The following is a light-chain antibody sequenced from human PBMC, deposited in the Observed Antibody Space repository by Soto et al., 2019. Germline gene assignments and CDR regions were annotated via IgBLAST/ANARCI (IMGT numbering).Light chain of an antibody. V-gene: IGLV1-51*01. J-gene: IGLJ3*02. Sequence: QSVLTQPPSMSAAPGQMVAISCSGTSSNIGDNSVSWYQHFPGTAPKVLIYDNNRRPSGIPDRFSGSKSGTSATLTIIGLQAGDEADYYCATWDCALSAGVFGGGTKLTVL. CDR3: ATWDCALSAGV. CDR2: DNN. CDR1: SSNIGDNS.